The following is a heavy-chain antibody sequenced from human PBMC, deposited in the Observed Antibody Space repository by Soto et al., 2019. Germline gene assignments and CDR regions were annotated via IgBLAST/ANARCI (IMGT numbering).Heavy chain of an antibody. Sequence: GGSLRLSCAASGFTFSSYAMSWVRQAPGKGLEWVSAISGSGGSTYYADSVKGRFTISRDNSKNTLYLQMNSLRAEDTAVYYCAKETHNPSDAEEYFQHWGQGTLVTVSS. CDR2: ISGSGGST. CDR3: AKETHNPSDAEEYFQH. D-gene: IGHD3-10*01. V-gene: IGHV3-23*01. CDR1: GFTFSSYA. J-gene: IGHJ1*01.